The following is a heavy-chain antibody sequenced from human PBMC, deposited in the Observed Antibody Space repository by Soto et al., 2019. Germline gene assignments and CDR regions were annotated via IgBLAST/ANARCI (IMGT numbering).Heavy chain of an antibody. Sequence: QVQLVQSGAEVKKPGASVKVSCKASGYTFTGYYMHWVRQAPGQGLEWMGWINPNSGGTNYAQTFQGWVTMTRDTSISTAYMELSRLRSDDTAVYYCARGYYYDSSGYYSYYYGMDVWGQGTTVTVSS. CDR2: INPNSGGT. V-gene: IGHV1-2*04. CDR3: ARGYYYDSSGYYSYYYGMDV. CDR1: GYTFTGYY. J-gene: IGHJ6*02. D-gene: IGHD3-22*01.